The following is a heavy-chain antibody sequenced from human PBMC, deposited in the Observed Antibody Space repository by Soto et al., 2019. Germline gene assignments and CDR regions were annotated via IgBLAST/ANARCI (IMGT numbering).Heavy chain of an antibody. D-gene: IGHD2-15*01. Sequence: GGSLRLSCAASGFTFSSYGMHWVRQAPGKGLEWVAVIWYDGSNKYYADSVKGRLTISRDNSKNTLYLQMNSLRAQATAVYYCARDIGYCSGGSCYQHSYMDVWGQGTTVTVSS. CDR3: ARDIGYCSGGSCYQHSYMDV. J-gene: IGHJ6*02. CDR1: GFTFSSYG. CDR2: IWYDGSNK. V-gene: IGHV3-33*01.